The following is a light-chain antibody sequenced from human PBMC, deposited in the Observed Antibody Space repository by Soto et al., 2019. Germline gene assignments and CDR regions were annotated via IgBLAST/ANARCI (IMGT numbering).Light chain of an antibody. Sequence: EVVMTQSPATLSLSPGERATLSCRASQSVRSNFSWYQQKPGQAPRLLIYGASTRATGIPARFSGSGSGTEFTLTISSLQSEDFEVYYCQQYNNWPPFTFGQGTKLEIK. CDR2: GAS. J-gene: IGKJ2*01. V-gene: IGKV3-15*01. CDR3: QQYNNWPPFT. CDR1: QSVRSN.